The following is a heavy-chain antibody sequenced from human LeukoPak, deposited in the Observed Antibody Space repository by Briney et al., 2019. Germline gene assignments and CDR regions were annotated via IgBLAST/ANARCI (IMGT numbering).Heavy chain of an antibody. CDR2: IRYDGSNK. D-gene: IGHD2-15*01. CDR1: GFTFSSYG. V-gene: IGHV3-30*02. J-gene: IGHJ4*02. Sequence: GGSLRLSCAASGFTFSSYGMHWVRQAPGKGLEWVAFIRYDGSNKYYADSVTGRFTISRDNSKNTLYLQMNSLRAEDTAVYYCARGPSGGNGFSYWGQGTLVTVSS. CDR3: ARGPSGGNGFSY.